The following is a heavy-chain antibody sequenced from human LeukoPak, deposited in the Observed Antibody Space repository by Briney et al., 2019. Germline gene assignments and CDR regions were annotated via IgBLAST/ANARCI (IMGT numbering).Heavy chain of an antibody. CDR3: ARCCGSSGYYWPYYFDY. CDR2: ISSSSSYI. V-gene: IGHV3-21*01. CDR1: GFTFSSYS. D-gene: IGHD3-22*01. J-gene: IGHJ4*02. Sequence: PGGSLRLSCAASGFTFSSYSMNWVRQAPGKGLEWVSSISSSSSYIYYADSVKGRFTISRDNAKNSLYLQMNSLRAVDTAVYYCARCCGSSGYYWPYYFDYWGQGTLVTVSS.